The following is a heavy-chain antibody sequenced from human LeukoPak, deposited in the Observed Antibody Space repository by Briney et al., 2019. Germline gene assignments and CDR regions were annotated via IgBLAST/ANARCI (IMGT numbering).Heavy chain of an antibody. Sequence: GGSLRLSCAASGFTFSSYAMHWVRQAPGKGLEWVAVISHDGSNKYYADSVKGRFTISRDNSKNTLYLQMNSLRAEDTAVYYCARDDSGSYPWGYYFDYWGQGTLVTVSS. CDR3: ARDDSGSYPWGYYFDY. V-gene: IGHV3-30-3*01. CDR2: ISHDGSNK. D-gene: IGHD1-26*01. CDR1: GFTFSSYA. J-gene: IGHJ4*02.